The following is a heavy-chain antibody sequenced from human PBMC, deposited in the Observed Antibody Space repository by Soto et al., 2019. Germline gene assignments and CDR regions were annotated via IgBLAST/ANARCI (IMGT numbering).Heavy chain of an antibody. V-gene: IGHV4-59*01. D-gene: IGHD6-13*01. CDR3: ARDRSLAGIAAD. J-gene: IGHJ4*02. Sequence: QVQLQESGPGLVKPSETLSLTCTVSGGSISSYYWSWIRQPPGKGLEWIGYIYYSGSTNYNPSLTSRVTMSVDTAQNQFSLKRSSVTAADTAVYYCARDRSLAGIAADGGQGPLVTVSS. CDR2: IYYSGST. CDR1: GGSISSYY.